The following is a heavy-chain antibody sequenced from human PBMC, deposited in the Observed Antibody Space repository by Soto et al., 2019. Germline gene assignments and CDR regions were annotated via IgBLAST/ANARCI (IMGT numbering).Heavy chain of an antibody. CDR1: GFTFSSYW. J-gene: IGHJ6*02. V-gene: IGHV3-74*01. CDR2: INSDGSST. D-gene: IGHD6-13*01. Sequence: GGSLRLSCAASGFTFSSYWMHWVRQAPGKGLVWVSRINSDGSSTSYADSVKGRFTISRDNAKNTLYLQMNSLRAEDTAVYYCARSAAAGLIYYYGMDVWGQGTTVTVSS. CDR3: ARSAAAGLIYYYGMDV.